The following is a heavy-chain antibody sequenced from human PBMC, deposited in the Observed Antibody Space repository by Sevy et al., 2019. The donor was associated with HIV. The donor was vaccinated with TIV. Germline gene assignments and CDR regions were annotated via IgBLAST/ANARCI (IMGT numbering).Heavy chain of an antibody. D-gene: IGHD1-26*01. CDR1: GFTFDDYT. Sequence: GGSLRLSCAAPGFTFDDYTMNWVRQAPGKGLEWVSGISWSSGNIAYADSVEGRFTIPRDNAKNSLYLQMNSLRVEDTALYYCVKDRSGSYSFDYWGQGTLVTVSS. CDR3: VKDRSGSYSFDY. J-gene: IGHJ4*02. CDR2: ISWSSGNI. V-gene: IGHV3-9*01.